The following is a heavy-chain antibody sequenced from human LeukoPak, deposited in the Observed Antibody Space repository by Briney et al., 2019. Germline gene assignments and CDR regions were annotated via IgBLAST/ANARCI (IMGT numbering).Heavy chain of an antibody. CDR3: ARDPRTDAFDI. J-gene: IGHJ3*02. V-gene: IGHV3-48*03. Sequence: GGSLRLSCSASGFTFSSYEMNWVRQAPGKGLEWVSYISSSGGTIYYADSVKGRFTISRDNAKNSLYLQMNSLRAEDTAVYFCARDPRTDAFDIWGQGTMVTVSS. CDR2: ISSSGGTI. CDR1: GFTFSSYE.